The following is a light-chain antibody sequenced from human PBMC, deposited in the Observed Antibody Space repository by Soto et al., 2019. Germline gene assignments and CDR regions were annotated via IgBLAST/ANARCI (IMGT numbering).Light chain of an antibody. CDR3: QQSYSTPQPT. J-gene: IGKJ4*01. CDR1: QSISSY. V-gene: IGKV1-39*01. Sequence: DIQMTQSPSSLSASVGDRVTITCRASQSISSYLNWYQQKPGKAPQLLIYAASSLQSGVPSRFSGSGSGTDFTLTISSLQPEDFATYYCQQSYSTPQPTFGGGTKVEIK. CDR2: AAS.